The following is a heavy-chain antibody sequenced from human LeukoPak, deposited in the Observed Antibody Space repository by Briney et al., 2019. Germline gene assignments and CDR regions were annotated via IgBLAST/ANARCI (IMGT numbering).Heavy chain of an antibody. CDR3: TRSSSYGLDV. CDR2: IRSKDYGGTT. CDR1: GFAFSNDW. D-gene: IGHD3-16*02. V-gene: IGHV3-49*04. Sequence: PGGSLRLSCAASGFAFSNDWMSWVRQAPGKGLEWVGFIRSKDYGGTTDYATSLRGRFTVSRDDSKSTAYLQMNSLKTEDTAVYYCTRSSSYGLDVWGQGTTVTVS. J-gene: IGHJ6*02.